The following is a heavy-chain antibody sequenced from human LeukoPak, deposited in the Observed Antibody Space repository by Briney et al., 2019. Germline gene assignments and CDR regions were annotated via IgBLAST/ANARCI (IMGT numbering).Heavy chain of an antibody. V-gene: IGHV3-23*01. J-gene: IGHJ4*02. CDR1: GFTFSSYA. D-gene: IGHD3-3*01. Sequence: GGSLRLSCAASGFTFSSYAMSWVRQAPGKGLEWVSAISGSGGSTYYADSVKGRFTISRDNSKNTLYLQMNSLRAEDTAVYYCAKDYDDLWSGYSPYFDYWGQGTLVTVSS. CDR3: AKDYDDLWSGYSPYFDY. CDR2: ISGSGGST.